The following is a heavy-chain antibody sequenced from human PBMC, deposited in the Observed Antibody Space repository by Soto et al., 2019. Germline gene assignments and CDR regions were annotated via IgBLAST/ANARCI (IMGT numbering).Heavy chain of an antibody. J-gene: IGHJ4*02. CDR3: AQDRGWGVVSPSHDY. CDR2: IRGTGGET. Sequence: VELLESGGGIVQPGGSLRVSCVASGFTFRNFVMSWVRQAPGKGLEWVSAIRGTGGETFYADSVKGRFTISRDNSKNTLYLQMNSLRDEDKALYFCAQDRGWGVVSPSHDYWGQGTLVTVSS. D-gene: IGHD2-21*01. CDR1: GFTFRNFV. V-gene: IGHV3-23*01.